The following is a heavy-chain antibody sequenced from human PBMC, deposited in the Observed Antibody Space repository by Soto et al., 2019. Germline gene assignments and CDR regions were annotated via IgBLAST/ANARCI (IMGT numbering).Heavy chain of an antibody. CDR2: LIPIFGTA. D-gene: IGHD4-17*01. J-gene: IGHJ3*02. CDR3: ARVSRTTVTRVWDAFDI. CDR1: GGTFSSYA. Sequence: QVQLVQSGAEVKKPGSSVKVSCKASGGTFSSYAISWVRQAPGQGLEWMGGLIPIFGTANYAQKFQGRVTITADESTSTANMALSSLRSQDRAVYYCARVSRTTVTRVWDAFDIWGQGTMVTVSS. V-gene: IGHV1-69*01.